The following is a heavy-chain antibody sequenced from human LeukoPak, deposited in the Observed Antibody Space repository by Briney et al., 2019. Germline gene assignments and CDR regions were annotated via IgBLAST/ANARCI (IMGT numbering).Heavy chain of an antibody. CDR2: IYYSGST. CDR1: GGSISSYY. D-gene: IGHD5-24*01. Sequence: SETLSLTCTVSGGSISSYYWSWIRQPPGKGLEWIGYIYYSGSTNDNPSLRSRVTISVDTSKNQFSLKLSSVTAADTAVYYCASLSDGYNPQFDYWGQGTLVTVSS. J-gene: IGHJ4*02. V-gene: IGHV4-59*12. CDR3: ASLSDGYNPQFDY.